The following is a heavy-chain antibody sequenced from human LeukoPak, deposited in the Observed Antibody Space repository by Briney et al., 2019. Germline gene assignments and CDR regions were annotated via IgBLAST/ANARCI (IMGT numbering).Heavy chain of an antibody. J-gene: IGHJ4*02. D-gene: IGHD1-26*01. CDR3: ARDKFGGSGDY. CDR1: GFTFSSYG. Sequence: GGSLRLSCAASGFTFSSYGMTWVRQAPGKGLEWVSYISSSSSYIYYADSVKGRFTISRDNAKNSLYLQMNSLRAEDTAVYYCARDKFGGSGDYWGQGTLVTVSS. V-gene: IGHV3-21*05. CDR2: ISSSSSYI.